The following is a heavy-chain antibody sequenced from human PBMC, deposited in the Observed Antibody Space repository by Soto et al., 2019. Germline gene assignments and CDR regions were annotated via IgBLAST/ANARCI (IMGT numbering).Heavy chain of an antibody. Sequence: ASVKVSCKASGYTFTGYYMHWVRQAPGQGLGWMGWINPNSGGTNYAQKFQGRVTMTRDTSISTAYMELSRLRSDDTAVYYCARDLLGEDSSSSGTTPWGQGTLVTSPQ. CDR1: GYTFTGYY. CDR2: INPNSGGT. CDR3: ARDLLGEDSSSSGTTP. J-gene: IGHJ5*02. D-gene: IGHD6-6*01. V-gene: IGHV1-2*02.